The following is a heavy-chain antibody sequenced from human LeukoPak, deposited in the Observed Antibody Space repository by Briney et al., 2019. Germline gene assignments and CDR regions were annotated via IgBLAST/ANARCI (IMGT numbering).Heavy chain of an antibody. CDR1: GFTFDDYA. CDR2: ISWNSGSM. J-gene: IGHJ3*02. CDR3: VKDTGYDRGGGAFDM. D-gene: IGHD3-3*01. V-gene: IGHV3-9*01. Sequence: GGSLRLSCAASGFTFDDYAMHWVRQGPGKGLEWASGISWNSGSMGYADSVRGRFTISRDNAETSLYLRMNSLTTEDTAFYYCVKDTGYDRGGGAFDMWGQGTMVTVSS.